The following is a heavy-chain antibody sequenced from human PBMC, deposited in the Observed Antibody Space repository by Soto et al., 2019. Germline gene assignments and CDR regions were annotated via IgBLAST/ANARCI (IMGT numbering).Heavy chain of an antibody. J-gene: IGHJ3*02. D-gene: IGHD3-22*01. CDR3: ARLHLSYIVVALGAPFYI. CDR2: IHYSGST. V-gene: IGHV4-59*08. Sequence: PSETLSLTCTVSGGSINSDYWTWIRQPPGKGLEWIGYIHYSGSTDCNPSPKSRVTMSVDRSKNQVSLKVRSVTASDTAVYYCARLHLSYIVVALGAPFYIWAQATLV. CDR1: GGSINSDY.